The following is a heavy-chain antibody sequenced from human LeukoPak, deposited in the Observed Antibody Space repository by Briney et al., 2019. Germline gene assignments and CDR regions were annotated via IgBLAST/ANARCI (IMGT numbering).Heavy chain of an antibody. D-gene: IGHD5-18*01. Sequence: PSETLSLTCAVYGGSFSDYYWSWIRQPLGKGLEWIGEINHNGDANYNPSLKSRVTISVDTSKNQFSLKINSVTAADTALYYCARGGYSYGHKEREFDSWGQGTLVTVSS. J-gene: IGHJ4*02. CDR2: INHNGDA. CDR3: ARGGYSYGHKEREFDS. CDR1: GGSFSDYY. V-gene: IGHV4-34*01.